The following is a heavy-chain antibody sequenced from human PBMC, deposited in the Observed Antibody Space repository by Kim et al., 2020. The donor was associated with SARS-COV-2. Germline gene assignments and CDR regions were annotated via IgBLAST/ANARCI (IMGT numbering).Heavy chain of an antibody. J-gene: IGHJ4*02. D-gene: IGHD5-12*01. Sequence: GGSLRLSCAASGFTFSSYAMHWVRQAPGKGLEWVAVISYDGSNKYYADSVKGRFTISRDNSKNTLYLQMNSLRAEDTAVYYCARDLNSGYDGQGEYFDYWGQGTLVTVSS. CDR1: GFTFSSYA. CDR3: ARDLNSGYDGQGEYFDY. V-gene: IGHV3-30*04. CDR2: ISYDGSNK.